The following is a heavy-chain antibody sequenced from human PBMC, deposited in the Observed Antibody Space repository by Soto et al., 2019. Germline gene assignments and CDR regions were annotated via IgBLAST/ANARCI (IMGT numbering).Heavy chain of an antibody. CDR2: IYPGDSDT. CDR1: GYSFTSYW. V-gene: IGHV5-51*01. Sequence: GESLKISCKGSGYSFTSYWVGWVRQMPGKGLEWMGIIYPGDSDTRYSPSFQGQVTISADKSISTAYLQWSSLKASDTAMYYCARPGEEAATTSPFDYWGQGTLVTVSS. J-gene: IGHJ4*02. CDR3: ARPGEEAATTSPFDY. D-gene: IGHD3-16*01.